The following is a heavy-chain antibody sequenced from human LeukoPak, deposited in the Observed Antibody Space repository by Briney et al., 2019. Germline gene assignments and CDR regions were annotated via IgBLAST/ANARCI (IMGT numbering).Heavy chain of an antibody. CDR3: ARDLGVVPTTRHYYDSSGYFW. Sequence: ASVKVSCKASVYTFTIYDINWVRQATAQGLEWMGWMNPNSGNTGYAQKFQGRATRTRNTSISTAYMELSSLRSEDTAVYYCARDLGVVPTTRHYYDSSGYFWWGQGTLVTVSS. CDR1: VYTFTIYD. J-gene: IGHJ4*02. V-gene: IGHV1-8*01. CDR2: MNPNSGNT. D-gene: IGHD3-22*01.